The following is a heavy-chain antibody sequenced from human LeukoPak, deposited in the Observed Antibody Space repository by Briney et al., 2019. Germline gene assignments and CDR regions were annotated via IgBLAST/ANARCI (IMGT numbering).Heavy chain of an antibody. J-gene: IGHJ1*01. CDR3: ARGRCSGGSCYKGRFQH. V-gene: IGHV4-34*01. CDR2: INHSGST. D-gene: IGHD2-15*01. Sequence: SETLSLTCAVYGGSFSGYYWSWIRQPPGKGLEWIGEINHSGSTNYNPSLKSRVTISVDTSKNQFSLKLSSVTAADTAVYYCARGRCSGGSCYKGRFQHWGQGTLVTVSS. CDR1: GGSFSGYY.